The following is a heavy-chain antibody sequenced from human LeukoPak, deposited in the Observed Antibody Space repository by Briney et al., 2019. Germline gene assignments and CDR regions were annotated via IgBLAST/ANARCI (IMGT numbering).Heavy chain of an antibody. CDR1: GFTFSSYA. Sequence: GRSLRLSCAASGFTFSSYAMHWVRQAPGKGLEWVGVISYDGSNKYYADSVKGRFTISRDNSKNTLYLQMNSLRAEDTAVYYCAREGQQLVLDYWGQGTLVTVSS. CDR3: AREGQQLVLDY. V-gene: IGHV3-30-3*01. J-gene: IGHJ4*02. CDR2: ISYDGSNK. D-gene: IGHD6-13*01.